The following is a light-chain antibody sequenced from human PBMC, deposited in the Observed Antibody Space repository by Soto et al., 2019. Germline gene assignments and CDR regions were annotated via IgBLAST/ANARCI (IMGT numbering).Light chain of an antibody. J-gene: IGKJ4*01. Sequence: EIGVTQSPATLSVSPGERATLSCSASQSVSTNLAWYQHKPGQAPRLLIYGASTRATGIPARFSGSGSGTEFTLTISSLQSEDFAVYYCQQYNNWPPLPFGGGTKVEIK. CDR3: QQYNNWPPLP. CDR1: QSVSTN. V-gene: IGKV3-15*01. CDR2: GAS.